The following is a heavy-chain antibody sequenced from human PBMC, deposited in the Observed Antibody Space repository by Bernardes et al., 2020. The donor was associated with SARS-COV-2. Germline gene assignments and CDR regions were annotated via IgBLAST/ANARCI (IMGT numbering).Heavy chain of an antibody. Sequence: ASVKVSCKTSGYKFYAYGITWARQVPGQELEWMGWSSTQDGDTKYAQKFQGRVTMTTDTSTATGYMELRSLTSDDAAVYYCAREGISAWFYWGQGARVPVSS. J-gene: IGHJ4*02. CDR3: AREGISAWFY. V-gene: IGHV1-18*04. CDR1: GYKFYAYG. D-gene: IGHD6-19*01. CDR2: SSTQDGDT.